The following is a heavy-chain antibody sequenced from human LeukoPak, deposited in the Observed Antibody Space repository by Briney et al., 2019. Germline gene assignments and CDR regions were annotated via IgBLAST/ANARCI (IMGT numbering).Heavy chain of an antibody. J-gene: IGHJ6*02. CDR1: GFTVSSNY. D-gene: IGHD3-10*01. CDR3: ARDQYYYGSGSYSLLYYYGMDV. V-gene: IGHV3-66*01. CDR2: IYSGGST. Sequence: GGSLRLSCAASGFTVSSNYMSWVRQAPGKGLEWVSVIYSGGSTYYADSVKGRFTISRDNSKNTLYLQMNSLRAEDTAVYYCARDQYYYGSGSYSLLYYYGMDVWGQGTTVTVSS.